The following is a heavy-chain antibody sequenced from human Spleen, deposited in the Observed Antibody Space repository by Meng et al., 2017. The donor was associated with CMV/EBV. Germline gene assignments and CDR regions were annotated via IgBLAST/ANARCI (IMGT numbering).Heavy chain of an antibody. Sequence: TCAVYGGVFSAYYWTWIRQPPGKGLECIGEINHSGSTNYTPSLKSRVTILVDTSKNQFSLRLSSVTAADTAVYYCARPLGNTVAFDYWGQGTLVTVSS. V-gene: IGHV4-34*01. CDR1: GGVFSAYY. CDR2: INHSGST. J-gene: IGHJ4*02. CDR3: ARPLGNTVAFDY. D-gene: IGHD2-8*02.